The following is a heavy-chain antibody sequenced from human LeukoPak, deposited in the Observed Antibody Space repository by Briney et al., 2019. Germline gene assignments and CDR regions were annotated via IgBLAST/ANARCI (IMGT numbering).Heavy chain of an antibody. CDR2: INPNSGGT. V-gene: IGHV1-2*02. D-gene: IGHD5-12*01. Sequence: GASVKVSCKASGHTFSIYGITWVRQAPGQGLEWMGWINPNSGGTNYAQKFQGRVTMTRDTSISTAYMELSRLRSDDTAVYYCARGSGYSGYAFDYWGQGTLVTVSS. J-gene: IGHJ4*02. CDR3: ARGSGYSGYAFDY. CDR1: GHTFSIYG.